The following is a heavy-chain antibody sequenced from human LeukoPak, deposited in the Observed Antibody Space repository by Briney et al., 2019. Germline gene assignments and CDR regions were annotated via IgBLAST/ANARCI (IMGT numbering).Heavy chain of an antibody. Sequence: GAAVKVSCTSSGYTFNGYYMHWVRQAPGQGLEWMGWINPNNGGTKYAQNFQGRVTMTRDTSISTAYMELDRLRFDDTAVYYCARDDPFLVGATGLDWFDPWGQGTLVTVSS. CDR2: INPNNGGT. CDR1: GYTFNGYY. V-gene: IGHV1-2*02. J-gene: IGHJ5*02. CDR3: ARDDPFLVGATGLDWFDP. D-gene: IGHD1-26*01.